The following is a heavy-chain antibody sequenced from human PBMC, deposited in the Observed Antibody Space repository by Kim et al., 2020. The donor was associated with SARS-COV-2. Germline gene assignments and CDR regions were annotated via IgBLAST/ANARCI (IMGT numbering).Heavy chain of an antibody. CDR3: ATRFSYDFDY. D-gene: IGHD5-18*01. V-gene: IGHV4-31*03. J-gene: IGHJ4*02. CDR1: GGSISSGGYY. CDR2: IYYSGNT. Sequence: SETLSLTCTVSGGSISSGGYYWSWIRQHPGKGLEWIGDIYYSGNTYFNPSLKSRVTMSVDTSKNQFSLKLRSVTAADTAVYYCATRFSYDFDYWGQGTL.